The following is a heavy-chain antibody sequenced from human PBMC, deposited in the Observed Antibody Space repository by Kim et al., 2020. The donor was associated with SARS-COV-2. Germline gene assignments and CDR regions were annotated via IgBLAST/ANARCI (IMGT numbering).Heavy chain of an antibody. D-gene: IGHD3-22*01. V-gene: IGHV3-9*01. Sequence: GYAENEKGRFTIARDNAKNFLYLQMNSRSAEDTALYYCAKDAYDSSGYGSLGQGTLVTVSS. CDR3: AKDAYDSSGYGS. J-gene: IGHJ5*02.